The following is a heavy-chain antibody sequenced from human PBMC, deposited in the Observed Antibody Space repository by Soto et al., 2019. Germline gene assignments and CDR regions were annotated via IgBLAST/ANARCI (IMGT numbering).Heavy chain of an antibody. D-gene: IGHD2-21*02. J-gene: IGHJ5*02. CDR1: GGTFSSYA. CDR3: AREQRDCGGDCYPAAWFDP. CDR2: IIPIFGTA. Sequence: QVQLVQSGAEVKKPGSSVKVSCKASGGTFSSYAISWVRQAPGQGLEWMGGIIPIFGTANYAQKFQGRVTITADESTSTAYMELSSLRSDDTAVYYCAREQRDCGGDCYPAAWFDPWGQGTLVTVSS. V-gene: IGHV1-69*01.